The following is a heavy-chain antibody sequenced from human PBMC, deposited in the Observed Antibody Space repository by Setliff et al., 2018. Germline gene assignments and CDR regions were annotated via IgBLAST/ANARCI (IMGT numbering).Heavy chain of an antibody. J-gene: IGHJ4*02. D-gene: IGHD3-10*01. Sequence: GESLKISCAASGYTSSSYAMTWVRQAPGKGLEWVSIISASGDTTYYADSVKGRFTISRDNAKNSLYLQMNSLRAEDTAVYYCARGSGNYYGSGNYYHFDYWGQGTLVTVSS. CDR3: ARGSGNYYGSGNYYHFDY. CDR2: ISASGDTT. V-gene: IGHV3-23*01. CDR1: GYTSSSYA.